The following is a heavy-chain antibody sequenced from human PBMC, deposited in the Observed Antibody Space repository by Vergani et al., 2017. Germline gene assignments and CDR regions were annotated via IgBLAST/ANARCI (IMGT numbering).Heavy chain of an antibody. Sequence: QVQLQESGPGLVKPSQTLSLTCTVSGGSISSGGYYWSWIRQHPGKGLEWIGYIYYSGSTYYNPSLKSRVTISVGTSKNQFSLKLISVTAADTAVYYCARVRFLEWLQNIDAFDIWGQGTMVTVSS. CDR3: ARVRFLEWLQNIDAFDI. D-gene: IGHD3-3*01. J-gene: IGHJ3*02. CDR1: GGSISSGGYY. V-gene: IGHV4-31*03. CDR2: IYYSGST.